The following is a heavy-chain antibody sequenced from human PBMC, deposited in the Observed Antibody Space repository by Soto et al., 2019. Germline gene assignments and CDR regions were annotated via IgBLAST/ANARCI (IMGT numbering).Heavy chain of an antibody. J-gene: IGHJ3*02. CDR2: INPNSGGT. V-gene: IGHV1-2*04. CDR3: AREGTPGYCSGGSCLHDAFDI. CDR1: GYTFTGYY. D-gene: IGHD2-15*01. Sequence: GASVKVSCKASGYTFTGYYMHWVRQAPGQGLEWMGWINPNSGGTNYAQKFQGWVTMTRDTSISTAYMELSRLRSDDTAVYYCAREGTPGYCSGGSCLHDAFDIWGQGTMVTVS.